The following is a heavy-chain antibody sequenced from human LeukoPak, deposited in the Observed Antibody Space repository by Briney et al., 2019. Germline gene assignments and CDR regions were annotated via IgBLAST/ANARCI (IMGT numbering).Heavy chain of an antibody. V-gene: IGHV3-21*01. CDR3: ARGSRWLHIDY. Sequence: GGSLRLSCAASGFTFSSYSMNWVRQAPGKGLEWVSSISSSSSYIYYADSVKGRFTISRDNAKNSLYLQMNSLRAEDTAVYYCARGSRWLHIDYWGQGTLVTVSS. CDR2: ISSSSSYI. CDR1: GFTFSSYS. J-gene: IGHJ4*02. D-gene: IGHD5-12*01.